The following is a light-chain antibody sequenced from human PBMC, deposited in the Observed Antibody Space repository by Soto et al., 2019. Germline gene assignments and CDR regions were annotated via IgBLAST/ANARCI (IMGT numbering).Light chain of an antibody. CDR2: DVS. J-gene: IGLJ2*01. CDR1: SSDVGGYNY. Sequence: ALTQPASVSGSPGQSITISCTGTSSDVGGYNYVSWYQQHPGKAPQLMIYDVSNRPSGVSNRFSGSKSGNTASLTISGLQAEDEADYYCSSYTSSSTVVFGGGTKLTVL. V-gene: IGLV2-14*01. CDR3: SSYTSSSTVV.